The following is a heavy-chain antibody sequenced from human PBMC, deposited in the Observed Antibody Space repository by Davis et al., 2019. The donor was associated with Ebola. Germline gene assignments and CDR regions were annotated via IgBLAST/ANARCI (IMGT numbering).Heavy chain of an antibody. CDR1: GYTFNSYD. CDR2: MNPKSGKT. Sequence: ASVEVSCKASGYTFNSYDIHWVRRVTGQGLEWMGWMNPKSGKTDYAQKFQGRVAMTRNTSISTAYMELSSLRSDDTAVYYCARARYNNFGCDSWGQGTPVTVSS. J-gene: IGHJ4*02. V-gene: IGHV1-8*01. D-gene: IGHD4-11*01. CDR3: ARARYNNFGCDS.